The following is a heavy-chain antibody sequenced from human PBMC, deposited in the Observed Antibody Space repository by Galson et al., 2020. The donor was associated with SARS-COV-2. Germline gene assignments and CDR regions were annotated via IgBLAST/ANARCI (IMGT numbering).Heavy chain of an antibody. CDR1: GYSFTSYW. CDR3: ARLSSSQFGDFFDH. CDR2: IDPSDSYT. J-gene: IGHJ5*02. V-gene: IGHV5-10-1*01. Sequence: KVSCEVSGYSFTSYWINWVRQMPGKGLEWMGRIDPSDSYTNYSPPFQGHVTFSVDKATSHAYLQWNSLKAADTAIYYCARLSSSQFGDFFDHWGQGALVTVSS. D-gene: IGHD6-13*01.